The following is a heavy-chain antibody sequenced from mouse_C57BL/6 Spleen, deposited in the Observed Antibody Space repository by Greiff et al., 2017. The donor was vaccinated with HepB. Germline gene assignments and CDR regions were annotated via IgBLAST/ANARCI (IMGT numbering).Heavy chain of an antibody. CDR2: ISNGGGST. CDR3: ARHAVAMDY. D-gene: IGHD1-1*01. J-gene: IGHJ4*01. CDR1: GFTFSDYY. V-gene: IGHV5-12*01. Sequence: EVQLQESGGGLVQPGGSLKLSCAASGFTFSDYYMYWVRQTPEKRLEWVAYISNGGGSTYYPDTVKGRFTLSRDNAKNTLYLQMSRLKSEDTAMYYCARHAVAMDYWGQGTSVTVSS.